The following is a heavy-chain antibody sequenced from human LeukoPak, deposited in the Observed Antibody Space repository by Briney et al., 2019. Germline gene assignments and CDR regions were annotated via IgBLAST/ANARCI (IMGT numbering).Heavy chain of an antibody. D-gene: IGHD3-10*01. CDR1: GFTVRSNY. J-gene: IGHJ4*02. CDR2: IYSGGST. V-gene: IGHV3-66*01. Sequence: QPGGSLRLSCAACGFTVRSNYMSWLRQAPGRGLEWVSVIYSGGSTYYADSVKGRFTISRDNSKNTLFLQMNSLRAGDTAVYYCARGTVTMVDYWGQGTLVTVS. CDR3: ARGTVTMVDY.